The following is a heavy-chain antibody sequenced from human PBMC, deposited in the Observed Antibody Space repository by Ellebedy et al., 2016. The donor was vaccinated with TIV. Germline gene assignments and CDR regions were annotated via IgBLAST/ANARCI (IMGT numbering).Heavy chain of an antibody. D-gene: IGHD2-21*02. CDR3: AKDTGDWLFDY. J-gene: IGHJ4*02. Sequence: SLKISXAASGFTFDDYAMHWVRQAPGKGLEWVSGISWNSGSIGYADSVKGRFTISRDNAKNSLYLQMNSLRAEDTALYYCAKDTGDWLFDYWGQGTLVTVSS. V-gene: IGHV3-9*01. CDR2: ISWNSGSI. CDR1: GFTFDDYA.